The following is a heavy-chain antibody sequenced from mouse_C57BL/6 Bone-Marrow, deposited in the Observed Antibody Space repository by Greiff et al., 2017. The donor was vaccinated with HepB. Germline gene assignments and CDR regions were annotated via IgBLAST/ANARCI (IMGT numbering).Heavy chain of an antibody. CDR3: VSPSRQLRGPFAY. D-gene: IGHD3-2*02. CDR2: IYPGDGDT. J-gene: IGHJ3*01. Sequence: QVQLKQSGPELVKPGASVKISCKASGYAFSSSWMNWVKQRPGKGLEWIGRIYPGDGDTNYNGKFKGKATLTADKSSSTAYMQLSSLTSEDSAVYFCVSPSRQLRGPFAYWGQGTLVTVSA. V-gene: IGHV1-82*01. CDR1: GYAFSSSW.